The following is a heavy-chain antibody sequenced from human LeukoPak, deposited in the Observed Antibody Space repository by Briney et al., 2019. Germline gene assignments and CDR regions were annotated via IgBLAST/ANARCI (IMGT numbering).Heavy chain of an antibody. V-gene: IGHV3-21*01. CDR1: GFTFSSYS. D-gene: IGHD3/OR15-3a*01. CDR2: ISSSSYI. Sequence: PGGSLRLSCAASGFTFSSYSMNWVRQAPGKGLEWVSSISSSSYIYYADSVKGRFTISRDNAKNSLYLQMNSLRAEDTAVYYCARGRTGLRPFDYWGQGTLVTVSS. J-gene: IGHJ4*02. CDR3: ARGRTGLRPFDY.